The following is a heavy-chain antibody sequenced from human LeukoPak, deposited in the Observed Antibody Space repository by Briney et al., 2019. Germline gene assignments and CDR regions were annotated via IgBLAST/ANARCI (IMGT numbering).Heavy chain of an antibody. CDR1: GFTFSSYS. V-gene: IGHV3-21*01. D-gene: IGHD6-19*01. CDR3: ARDLRSGDSSGWYYYFDY. CDR2: ISSGSGYI. Sequence: TGGSLRLSCAASGFTFSSYSMSWVRQAPGKGPEWVSSISSGSGYIYYADSVKGRFIISRDNAKNSLYLQMNSLRAEDTAVYYRARDLRSGDSSGWYYYFDYWGQGTLVTVSS. J-gene: IGHJ4*02.